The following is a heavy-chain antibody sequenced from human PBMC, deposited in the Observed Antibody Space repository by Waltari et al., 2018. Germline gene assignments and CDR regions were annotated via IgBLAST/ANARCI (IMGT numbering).Heavy chain of an antibody. CDR2: INPKKGDS. D-gene: IGHD1-26*01. Sequence: QVQLVQSGTEVKKPGASVKVSCQASGYRFTDYHLHWVRQAPVQGLEWLGWINPKKGDSSYAQNLLGRFTMTRDTSINTVYMDLSGLRSDDTAVFYCARDPGPLVGAPDYWGQGTLVTVSS. CDR3: ARDPGPLVGAPDY. J-gene: IGHJ4*02. V-gene: IGHV1-2*02. CDR1: GYRFTDYH.